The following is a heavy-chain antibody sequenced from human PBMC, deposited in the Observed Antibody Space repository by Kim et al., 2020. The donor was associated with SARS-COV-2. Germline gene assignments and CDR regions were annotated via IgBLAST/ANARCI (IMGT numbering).Heavy chain of an antibody. D-gene: IGHD4-4*01. V-gene: IGHV1-3*01. Sequence: KSYQTVQGSITITRDTSTSTAYMEFSSLRSEDTAVYYCAREQYSNGPFDYWGQGTLVTVSS. J-gene: IGHJ4*02. CDR3: AREQYSNGPFDY.